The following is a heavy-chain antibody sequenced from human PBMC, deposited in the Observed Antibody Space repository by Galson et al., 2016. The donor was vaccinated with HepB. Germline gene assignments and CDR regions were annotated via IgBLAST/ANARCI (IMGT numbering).Heavy chain of an antibody. CDR2: IIPVFGTT. Sequence: SVKVSCKASRRIYSTYAINWVRQAPGQGLEWMGGIIPVFGTTNSAQKFQGRVTITADEPASTVYMVLSSLRSEDTAVYYCARDPGPFYDFWGGERREGDFGMDVWGQGTTVTVSS. CDR3: ARDPGPFYDFWGGERREGDFGMDV. CDR1: RRIYSTYA. V-gene: IGHV1-69*13. D-gene: IGHD3-3*01. J-gene: IGHJ6*02.